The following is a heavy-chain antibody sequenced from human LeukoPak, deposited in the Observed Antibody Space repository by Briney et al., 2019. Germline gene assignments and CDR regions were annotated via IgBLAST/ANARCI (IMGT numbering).Heavy chain of an antibody. V-gene: IGHV4-59*01. CDR3: ARDTLYCSGGSCYSAFDI. D-gene: IGHD2-15*01. J-gene: IGHJ3*02. CDR1: GGSISSYY. Sequence: SETLSLTCTVSGGSISSYYWSWIRQPPGKGLEWIGYIYYSGSTNYNPSLKSRVTISVDTSKNQFSLKLSSVTAADTAVCYCARDTLYCSGGSCYSAFDIWGQGTMVTVSS. CDR2: IYYSGST.